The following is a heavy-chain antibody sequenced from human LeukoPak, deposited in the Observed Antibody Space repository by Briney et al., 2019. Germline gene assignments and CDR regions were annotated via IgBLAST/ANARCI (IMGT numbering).Heavy chain of an antibody. CDR3: ARRAMGATSFDY. CDR2: ISSSSHTV. CDR1: GFTFSDYY. V-gene: IGHV3-11*04. Sequence: GGSLRLSCAASGFTFSDYYMTWVRQAPGKGLEWVSYISSSSHTVYYADSVKGRLTVSRDNAKNSLYLQMNNLRAEDTAVYYCARRAMGATSFDYWGQGTLVTVSS. J-gene: IGHJ4*02. D-gene: IGHD1-26*01.